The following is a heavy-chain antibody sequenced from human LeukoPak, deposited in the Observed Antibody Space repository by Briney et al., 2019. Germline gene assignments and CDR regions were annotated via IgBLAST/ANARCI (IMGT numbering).Heavy chain of an antibody. V-gene: IGHV3-9*01. CDR2: ISWNSGSI. CDR1: GFTFSRYW. D-gene: IGHD6-19*01. J-gene: IGHJ3*02. Sequence: GGSLRLSCAASGFTFSRYWMTWVRQAPGKGLEWVSGISWNSGSIGYADSVKGRFTISRDNAKNSLYLQMNSLRAEDTALYYCAKAMGYSSPAFDIWGQGTMVTVSS. CDR3: AKAMGYSSPAFDI.